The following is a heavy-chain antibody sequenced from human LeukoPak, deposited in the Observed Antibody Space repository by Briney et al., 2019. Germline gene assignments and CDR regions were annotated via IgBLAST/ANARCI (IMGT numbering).Heavy chain of an antibody. CDR1: GGSFGGYY. D-gene: IGHD3-3*01. CDR3: AREIADFWSGSPNWFDP. J-gene: IGHJ5*02. CDR2: IYYSGST. Sequence: SETLSLTCAVYGGSFGGYYWSWIRQPPGKGLEWIGYIYYSGSTNYNPSLKSRVTISVDTSKNQFSLKLSSVTAADTAVYYCAREIADFWSGSPNWFDPWGQGTLVTVSS. V-gene: IGHV4-59*01.